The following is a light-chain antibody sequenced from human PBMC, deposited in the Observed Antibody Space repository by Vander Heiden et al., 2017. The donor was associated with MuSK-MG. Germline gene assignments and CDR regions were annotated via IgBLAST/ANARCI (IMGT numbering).Light chain of an antibody. CDR1: SRDVGGYNY. CDR3: SSYTSSSTRV. J-gene: IGLJ3*02. Sequence: SSLTQPASVSGSPGQSLTISCTGTSRDVGGYNYVSWYQPHPGKAPKLMIYDVSKRPAGVSNRFSGSKSGNTATLTISGLQAEDEADYYCSSYTSSSTRVFGGGTKLTVL. CDR2: DVS. V-gene: IGLV2-14*01.